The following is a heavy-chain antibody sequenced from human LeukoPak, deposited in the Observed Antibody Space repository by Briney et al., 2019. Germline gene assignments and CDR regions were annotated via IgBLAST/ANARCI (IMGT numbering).Heavy chain of an antibody. CDR2: ISSSGTTT. CDR3: TTLPVASNFEY. D-gene: IGHD6-19*01. CDR1: ALGFSVYG. Sequence: SGGSLIISCGACALGFSVYGRHRTRQAPGKGLEWISDISSSGTTTYYADSVRGRFSISRDNAKNSLYLQMNSLRAEDTAVYYCTTLPVASNFEYWGQGTLVTVSS. V-gene: IGHV3-48*04. J-gene: IGHJ4*02.